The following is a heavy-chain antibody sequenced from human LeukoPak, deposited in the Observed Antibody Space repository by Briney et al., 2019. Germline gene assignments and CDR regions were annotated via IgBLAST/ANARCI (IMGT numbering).Heavy chain of an antibody. V-gene: IGHV4-39*01. CDR1: GDSTSTSRYC. J-gene: IGHJ4*02. CDR3: ATRRDGYSYFDY. D-gene: IGHD5-24*01. Sequence: SETLSLTCTVSGDSTSTSRYCWGWIRQPPGKGLEWIGNIYYSGITNYTPSLKSRLTISVDTSKNQFSLNLSSVTAADTAVYYRATRRDGYSYFDYWGQGALVTVSS. CDR2: IYYSGIT.